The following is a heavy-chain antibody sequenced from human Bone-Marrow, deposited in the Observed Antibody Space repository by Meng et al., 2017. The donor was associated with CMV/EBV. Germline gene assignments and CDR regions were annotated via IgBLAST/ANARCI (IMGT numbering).Heavy chain of an antibody. CDR1: GYTFTSYD. Sequence: ASVKVSCKASGYTFTSYDINWVRQATEQGLEWMGWMNPNSGNTGYAQKFQGRVTITRNTSISTAYMELSSLRSEDTAVYYCARSSKWGDGMDVWGQGTTVTVSS. V-gene: IGHV1-8*03. CDR2: MNPNSGNT. J-gene: IGHJ6*02. CDR3: ARSSKWGDGMDV. D-gene: IGHD7-27*01.